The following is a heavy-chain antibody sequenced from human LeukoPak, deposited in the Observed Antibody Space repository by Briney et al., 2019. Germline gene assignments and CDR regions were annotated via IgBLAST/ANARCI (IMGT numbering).Heavy chain of an antibody. CDR1: GFTFSSYE. J-gene: IGHJ4*02. Sequence: PGGSLRLSCVASGFTFSSYEMNWVRQAPGKGLEWVSYISSSGSTIYYADSVKGRFTISRDNAKNSLYLQMNSLRAEDTALYYCARGGSYGGYHSYWGQGTLVTVSS. CDR2: ISSSGSTI. CDR3: ARGGSYGGYHSY. V-gene: IGHV3-48*03. D-gene: IGHD4-23*01.